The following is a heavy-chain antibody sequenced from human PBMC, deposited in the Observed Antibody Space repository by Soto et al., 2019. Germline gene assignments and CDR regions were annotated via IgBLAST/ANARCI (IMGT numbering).Heavy chain of an antibody. CDR1: GFTFSSYW. D-gene: IGHD3-3*01. CDR2: INGDGSRT. CDR3: ATGTI. Sequence: EVQVVESGGGLVQPGGSLRLSCVVSGFTFSSYWMHWVRQAPGKGLVCVSWINGDGSRTENADSVKGRFTISRDNAKTLLYLPMNSLTDAATAVSYSATGTIRAQATLVTVSS. V-gene: IGHV3-74*01. J-gene: IGHJ4*02.